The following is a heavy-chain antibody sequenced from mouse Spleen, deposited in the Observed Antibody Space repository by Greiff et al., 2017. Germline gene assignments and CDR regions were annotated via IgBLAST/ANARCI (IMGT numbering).Heavy chain of an antibody. CDR3: ARHGITTVVARPPWFAY. CDR2: ISNGGGST. D-gene: IGHD1-1*01. V-gene: IGHV5-12-2*01. J-gene: IGHJ3*01. CDR1: GFTFSSYT. Sequence: EVKLVESGGGLVQPGGSLKLSCAASGFTFSSYTMSWVRQTPEKRLEWVAYISNGGGSTYYPDTVKGRFTISRDNAKNTLYLQMSSLKSEDTAMYYCARHGITTVVARPPWFAYWGQGTLVTVSA.